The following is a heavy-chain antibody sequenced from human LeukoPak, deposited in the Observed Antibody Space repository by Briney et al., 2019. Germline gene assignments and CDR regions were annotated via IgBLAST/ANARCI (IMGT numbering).Heavy chain of an antibody. Sequence: GSSVKVSCKASGGTFSSYTISWVRQAPGQGLEWMGRIIPILGIANYAQKFQGRVTITADKSTSTAYMELSSLRSEGTAGYYCAARPHSSSWGGYWGQGTLVTVSS. CDR3: AARPHSSSWGGY. D-gene: IGHD6-13*01. CDR1: GGTFSSYT. J-gene: IGHJ4*02. V-gene: IGHV1-69*02. CDR2: IIPILGIA.